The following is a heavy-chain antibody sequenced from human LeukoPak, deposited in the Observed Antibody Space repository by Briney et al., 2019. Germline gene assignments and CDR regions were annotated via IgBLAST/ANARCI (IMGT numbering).Heavy chain of an antibody. CDR2: MYLSGTT. CDR1: GDSINSLDL. D-gene: IGHD3-22*01. J-gene: IGHJ4*02. CDR3: AGPMGRYSSGLYYYYLDY. Sequence: NASETLSLTCTVSGDSINSLDLWSWVRQPPGKGLEWIGEMYLSGTTHSNPSVKSRVTIPIDKSKDQFFLNLSSVTAADTAVYYCAGPMGRYSSGLYYYYLDYWGQGTLVTVSS. V-gene: IGHV4-4*02.